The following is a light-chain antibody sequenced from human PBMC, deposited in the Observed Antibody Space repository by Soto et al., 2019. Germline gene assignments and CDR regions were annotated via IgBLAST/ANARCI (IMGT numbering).Light chain of an antibody. CDR1: SSDVGGYDF. Sequence: QSALTQPPSVSGSPGQSVTISCTGTSSDVGGYDFVSWYQQHPGKAPKLMIHEVSKRPSGVPDRFSGSKSGNTASLTVSGLQAEDEADYYCSSYAGSNNYVFGTGTQLTVL. CDR2: EVS. J-gene: IGLJ7*01. V-gene: IGLV2-8*01. CDR3: SSYAGSNNYV.